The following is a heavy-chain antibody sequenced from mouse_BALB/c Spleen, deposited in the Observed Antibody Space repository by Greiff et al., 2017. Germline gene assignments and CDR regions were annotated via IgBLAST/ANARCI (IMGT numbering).Heavy chain of an antibody. Sequence: VQLQQSGPQLVRPGASVKISCKASGYSFTSYWMHWVKQRPGQGLEWIGMIDPSDSETRLNQKFKDKATLTVDKSSSTAYMQLSSPTSEDSAVYYCARSYDGVVDYWGQGTSVTVSS. J-gene: IGHJ4*01. CDR2: IDPSDSET. CDR1: GYSFTSYW. D-gene: IGHD2-3*01. V-gene: IGHV1S127*01. CDR3: ARSYDGVVDY.